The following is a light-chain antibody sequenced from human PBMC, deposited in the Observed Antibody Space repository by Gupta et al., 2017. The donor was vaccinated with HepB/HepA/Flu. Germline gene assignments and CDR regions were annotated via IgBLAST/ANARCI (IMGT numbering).Light chain of an antibody. Sequence: DIQMTQSPSSLSASVGDRVTITCRASQGIRNDLGWYQQKPGKAPKRLIYAEASWQSGVPSRFGGGSGGTKVSLPTISRQQEDFAAYYYRQHKSYPPGTVGRGTKVEIK. CDR2: AEA. V-gene: IGKV1-17*01. CDR1: QGIRND. J-gene: IGKJ1*01. CDR3: RQHKSYPPGT.